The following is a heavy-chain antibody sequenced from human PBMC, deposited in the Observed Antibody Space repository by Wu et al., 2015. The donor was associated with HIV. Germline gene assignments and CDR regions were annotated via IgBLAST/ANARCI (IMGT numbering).Heavy chain of an antibody. V-gene: IGHV1-69*12. Sequence: QVQLVQSGAEVKKPGSSVKVSCKASGGTFSSYAISWVRQAPGQGLEWMGGIIPIFGTANYAQKFQGRVTITADESTSTAYMELSSLRSEDTAVYYCARVGSYIRGGSIWHYYYMDVWGKGTTVTVSS. J-gene: IGHJ6*03. CDR1: GGTFSSYA. D-gene: IGHD1-26*01. CDR2: IIPIFGTA. CDR3: ARVGSYIRGGSIWHYYYMDV.